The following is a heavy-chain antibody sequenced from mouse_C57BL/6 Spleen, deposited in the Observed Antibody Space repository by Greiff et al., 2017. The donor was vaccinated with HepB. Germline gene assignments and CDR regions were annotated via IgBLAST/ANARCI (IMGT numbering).Heavy chain of an antibody. D-gene: IGHD2-2*01. V-gene: IGHV5-17*01. CDR1: GFTFSDYG. Sequence: EVNLVESGGGLVKPGGSLKLSCAASGFTFSDYGMHWVRQAPEKGLEWVAYISSGSSTIYYADTVKGRFTISRDNAKNTLFLQMTSLRSEDTAMYYCARPESIYYGYDGEKTWFAYWGQGTLVTVSA. CDR2: ISSGSSTI. CDR3: ARPESIYYGYDGEKTWFAY. J-gene: IGHJ3*01.